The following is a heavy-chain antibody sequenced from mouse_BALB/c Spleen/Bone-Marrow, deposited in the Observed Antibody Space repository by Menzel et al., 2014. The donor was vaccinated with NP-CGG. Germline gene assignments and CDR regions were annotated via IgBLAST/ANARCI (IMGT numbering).Heavy chain of an antibody. CDR3: APEDDNYLDY. J-gene: IGHJ2*01. CDR2: IDPENGNT. D-gene: IGHD2-3*01. V-gene: IGHV14-1*02. Sequence: EANLQESGAELVRPGALVKLSCKASGFNIKDYYMHWVQQRLEQALEWIGSIDPENGNTIYDPKFQGKASITADTSSNTAYLQLSSLTSEDAAVYYCAPEDDNYLDYWGQGTTLTVSS. CDR1: GFNIKDYY.